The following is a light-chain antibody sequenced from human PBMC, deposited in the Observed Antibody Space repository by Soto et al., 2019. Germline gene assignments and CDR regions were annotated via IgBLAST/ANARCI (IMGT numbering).Light chain of an antibody. J-gene: IGKJ4*01. CDR2: AGS. Sequence: DVQLTQSPCSLSASVGDRVTITCRAIHGLSSYLAWYKQKPRTAPKLLIYAGSTFQSGVPSRLSGSGSGTEFIITISILPPEYIAHYSCQQSNSYLLTFGGGTKVEI. CDR3: QQSNSYLLT. CDR1: HGLSSY. V-gene: IGKV1-9*01.